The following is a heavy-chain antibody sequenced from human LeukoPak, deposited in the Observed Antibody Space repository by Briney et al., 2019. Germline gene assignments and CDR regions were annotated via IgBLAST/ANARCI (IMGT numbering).Heavy chain of an antibody. CDR1: GYSSTSYW. CDR3: TTYYDRSGLLNGPNY. V-gene: IGHV5-51*01. CDR2: NYSGDSDT. D-gene: IGHD3-22*01. J-gene: IGHJ4*02. Sequence: GESLQISSQGSGYSSTSYWIGWARPMPGKGLEWMGTNYSGDSDTTYSTSFQGQVTISAHKSISTAYLPWSSPNASGTALLYCTTYYDRSGLLNGPNYWGQGTLVTVST.